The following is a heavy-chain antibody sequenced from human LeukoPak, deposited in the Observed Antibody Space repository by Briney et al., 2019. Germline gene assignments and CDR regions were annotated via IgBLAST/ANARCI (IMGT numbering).Heavy chain of an antibody. CDR1: GFAFSNYG. V-gene: IGHV3-33*01. D-gene: IGHD3-22*01. Sequence: GGSLRLSCAASGFAFSNYGMHWIRQAPGKGLEWVAVMWSHGSSQYYADSVMGRFTISRDISKNTLYLQMNSLRAEDTAVYYCARDNDVSGHYTVFDYWGQGTLVTVSS. CDR2: MWSHGSSQ. J-gene: IGHJ4*02. CDR3: ARDNDVSGHYTVFDY.